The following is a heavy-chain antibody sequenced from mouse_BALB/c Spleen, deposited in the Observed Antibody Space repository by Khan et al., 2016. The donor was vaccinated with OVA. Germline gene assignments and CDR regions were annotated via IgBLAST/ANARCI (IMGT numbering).Heavy chain of an antibody. Sequence: EVELVESGGGFMQPGGSLTLSCATSGFTFTDYYMYWVRQTPEKRLEWVAYISTRGTTPYYSDTVRGRFTISRDNANNTLYLQMSRLTSEDNALYYCARAGDGGGLAYWGQGTLVTVSA. V-gene: IGHV5-12*02. CDR1: GFTFTDYY. CDR2: ISTRGTTP. CDR3: ARAGDGGGLAY. D-gene: IGHD1-1*02. J-gene: IGHJ3*01.